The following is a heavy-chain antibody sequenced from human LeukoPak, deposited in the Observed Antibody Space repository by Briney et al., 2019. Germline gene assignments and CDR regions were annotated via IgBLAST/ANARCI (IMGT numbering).Heavy chain of an antibody. CDR1: GGSISSSSYH. CDR3: ARVSWFPGSSYYYMDV. Sequence: SSETLSLTCTVSGGSISSSSYHWGWIRQPPGKKLEWIGSIYFGGSTYYNPSLKSRVTIFVDTSKTQFSLKLSSVTAADTAVYYCARVSWFPGSSYYYMDVWDKGTTVTGSS. CDR2: IYFGGST. V-gene: IGHV4-39*07. D-gene: IGHD3-9*01. J-gene: IGHJ6*03.